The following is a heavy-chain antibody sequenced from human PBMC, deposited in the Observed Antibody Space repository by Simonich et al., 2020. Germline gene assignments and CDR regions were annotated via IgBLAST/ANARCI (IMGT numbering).Heavy chain of an antibody. CDR2: SNSEGSST. D-gene: IGHD3-3*01. CDR3: AREEEYYNFWSGYYLGKNWFDP. V-gene: IGHV3-74*01. Sequence: EVQLVESGGGLAQPGGSLRLSCAASGFTFSSYWMHWVRQAPGKGGVWGSRSNSEGSSTSDEEYVKGRFTITRDNAKNKLYLQMNSLRAEDTAVDYCAREEEYYNFWSGYYLGKNWFDPWGQGTLVTVSS. J-gene: IGHJ5*02. CDR1: GFTFSSYW.